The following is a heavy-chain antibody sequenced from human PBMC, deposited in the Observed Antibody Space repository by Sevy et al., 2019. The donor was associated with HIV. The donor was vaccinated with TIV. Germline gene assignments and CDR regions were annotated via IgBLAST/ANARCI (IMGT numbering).Heavy chain of an antibody. CDR2: INTFTGDT. CDR1: GYTFSTYG. Sequence: ASVKVSCEASGYTFSTYGINWVRQAPGQGLEWMGWINTFTGDTNYLQKLQDRVTMTKDTSTSTVYMELRSLRSDDTAVYYCARGYCSGGRCYRGGYWGQGTLVTVSS. CDR3: ARGYCSGGRCYRGGY. D-gene: IGHD2-15*01. V-gene: IGHV1-18*01. J-gene: IGHJ4*02.